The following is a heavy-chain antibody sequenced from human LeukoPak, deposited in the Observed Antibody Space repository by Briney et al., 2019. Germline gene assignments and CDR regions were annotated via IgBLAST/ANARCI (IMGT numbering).Heavy chain of an antibody. Sequence: SETLSLTCTVSGGSISSYYWSWIRQPPGKGLEWIGYIYYSGSTNYSPSLKSRVTISVDTSKNQFSLKLSSVTAADTAVYYCARVGNWNSYAFDIWGQGTMVTVSS. CDR3: ARVGNWNSYAFDI. CDR2: IYYSGST. D-gene: IGHD1-7*01. CDR1: GGSISSYY. V-gene: IGHV4-59*08. J-gene: IGHJ3*02.